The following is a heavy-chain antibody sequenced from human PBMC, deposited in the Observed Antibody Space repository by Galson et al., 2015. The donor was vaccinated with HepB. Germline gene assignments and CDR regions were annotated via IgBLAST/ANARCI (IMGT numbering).Heavy chain of an antibody. Sequence: SLRLSCAASGFIFGDYDMSWFRQAPGKGLEWVGFIRSKEGFIRSKAYGETTEDAASVTGRFTISRDDSKSIAYLQVNSLKTEDTAVYYCTRNAQLYYYDISGYYPPDYWGQGTLVTVSS. V-gene: IGHV3-49*03. D-gene: IGHD3-22*01. CDR2: IRSKAYGETT. CDR1: GFIFGDYD. J-gene: IGHJ4*02. CDR3: TRNAQLYYYDISGYYPPDY.